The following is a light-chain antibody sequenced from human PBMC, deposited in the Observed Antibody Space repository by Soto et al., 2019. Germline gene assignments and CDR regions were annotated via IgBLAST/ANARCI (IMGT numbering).Light chain of an antibody. CDR2: GAS. CDR1: QYITIY. CDR3: QQSYSTPFT. Sequence: EIVLTQSPATLSLSPGERATLSCRASQYITIYLAWYQQKPGQAPRLLIYGASTRATGIPARFSGSGSGTEFTLTISSLQPDDFATYCCQQSYSTPFTFGQGTRLEI. V-gene: IGKV3-15*01. J-gene: IGKJ5*01.